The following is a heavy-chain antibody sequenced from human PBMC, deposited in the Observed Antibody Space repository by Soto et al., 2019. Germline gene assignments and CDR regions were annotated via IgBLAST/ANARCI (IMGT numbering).Heavy chain of an antibody. CDR2: MSYSGPN. CDR1: GGSISSGGYF. Sequence: SETLSLTCTVSGGSISSGGYFWSWIRQRPGKGLEWIGYMSYSGPNHYNPSLKSRATITVDTPDNQFFLKLSSVTAADTAVSFCASGPDSYDISGYFEPWGQGTLVTVSS. D-gene: IGHD3-22*01. J-gene: IGHJ5*02. V-gene: IGHV4-31*03. CDR3: ASGPDSYDISGYFEP.